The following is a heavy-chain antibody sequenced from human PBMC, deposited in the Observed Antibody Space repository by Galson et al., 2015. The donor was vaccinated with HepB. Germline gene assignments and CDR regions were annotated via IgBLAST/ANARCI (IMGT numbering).Heavy chain of an antibody. CDR2: IYYSGST. Sequence: SETLSLTCTVSGGSISSYYWSWIRQPPGKGLEWIGYIYYSGSTNYNPSLKSRVTISVDTSKNQFSLKLSSVTAADTAVYYCARGYFDWLYHDYWGQGTLVTVSS. V-gene: IGHV4-59*01. J-gene: IGHJ4*02. CDR1: GGSISSYY. CDR3: ARGYFDWLYHDY. D-gene: IGHD3-9*01.